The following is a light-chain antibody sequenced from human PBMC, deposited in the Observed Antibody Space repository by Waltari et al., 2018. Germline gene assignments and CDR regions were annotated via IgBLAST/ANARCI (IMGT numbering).Light chain of an antibody. CDR3: TSFTTSSSTV. Sequence: QSALTQPASVSGSPGQSVTISCTGTTSDIGGYHYVSWYQQHPGKAPKLMIYEVSNRPSGVSNRFSGSKSGNTASLTISGLQAEDEADYYCTSFTTSSSTVFGGGTKLSVL. J-gene: IGLJ3*02. V-gene: IGLV2-14*01. CDR1: TSDIGGYHY. CDR2: EVS.